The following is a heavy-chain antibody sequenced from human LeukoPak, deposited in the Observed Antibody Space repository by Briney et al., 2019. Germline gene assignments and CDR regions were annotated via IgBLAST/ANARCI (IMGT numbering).Heavy chain of an antibody. Sequence: SQTLSLTCAISGDSVSSNGVAWHWIRQSPSRGLEWLGRTYYRSKWNTDYAVSVKSRITFNPDTSKNQFSLRLNSVTPEDTAVYYCARATVTTKLDYWGQGTLVTVSS. V-gene: IGHV6-1*01. D-gene: IGHD4-17*01. CDR2: TYYRSKWNT. CDR1: GDSVSSNGVA. CDR3: ARATVTTKLDY. J-gene: IGHJ4*02.